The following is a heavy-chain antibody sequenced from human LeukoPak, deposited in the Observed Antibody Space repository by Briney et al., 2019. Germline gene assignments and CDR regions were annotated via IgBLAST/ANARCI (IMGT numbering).Heavy chain of an antibody. Sequence: GGSLRLSCAASGFTFSSYAMSWVRQAPGKGLEWFSAISGSGGSTYYADSVKGRFTISRDNSKNTLYLQMNSLRAEDTAVYYCAKDQGNYYVSDPHDAFDIWGQGTMVTVSS. V-gene: IGHV3-23*01. CDR2: ISGSGGST. CDR3: AKDQGNYYVSDPHDAFDI. CDR1: GFTFSSYA. D-gene: IGHD3-10*02. J-gene: IGHJ3*02.